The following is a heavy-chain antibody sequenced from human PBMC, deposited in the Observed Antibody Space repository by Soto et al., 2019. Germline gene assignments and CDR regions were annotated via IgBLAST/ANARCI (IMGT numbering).Heavy chain of an antibody. D-gene: IGHD3-16*01. CDR3: VKGGRCRSSSMFDS. J-gene: IGHJ4*02. V-gene: IGHV3-30*18. CDR1: GRSFSTAC. Sequence: GGSLGLTFVASGRSFSTACIHWVRQAPGKRLEWVAVVSYDRSSKFYAESVKGRCTISSDDSKNTRYLQMDSLRVEDSAMYYPVKGGRCRSSSMFDSWGQGT. CDR2: VSYDRSSK.